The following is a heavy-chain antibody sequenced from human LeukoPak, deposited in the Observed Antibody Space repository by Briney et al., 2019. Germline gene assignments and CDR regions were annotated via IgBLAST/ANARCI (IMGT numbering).Heavy chain of an antibody. D-gene: IGHD1-26*01. CDR2: IYYSGST. CDR3: AFRSGSYNYYYGMDV. Sequence: SETLSLTCTVSGGSISSYYWSWIRQPPGKGLEWIGDIYYSGSTNYNPSLKSRVTISVDTSKNQFSLKLSSVTAADTAVYYCAFRSGSYNYYYGMDVWGQGTTVTVSS. V-gene: IGHV4-59*08. J-gene: IGHJ6*02. CDR1: GGSISSYY.